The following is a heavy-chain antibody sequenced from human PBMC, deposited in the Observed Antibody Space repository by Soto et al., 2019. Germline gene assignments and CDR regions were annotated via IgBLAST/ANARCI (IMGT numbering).Heavy chain of an antibody. CDR2: MNPNSGNT. CDR3: ASRISGSYSYYYYYGMDV. V-gene: IGHV1-8*01. CDR1: GYTFTSYD. D-gene: IGHD3-10*01. Sequence: ASVKVSCKASGYTFTSYDINWVRQATGQGLEWMGWMNPNSGNTGYAQKFQGRVTITADESTSTAYMELSSLRSEDTAMYYCASRISGSYSYYYYYGMDVWGQGTTVTVSS. J-gene: IGHJ6*02.